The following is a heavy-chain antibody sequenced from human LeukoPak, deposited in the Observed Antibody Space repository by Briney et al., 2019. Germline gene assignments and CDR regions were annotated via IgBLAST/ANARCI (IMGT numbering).Heavy chain of an antibody. CDR3: ASQYYDFWSGYYTLEYYFDY. J-gene: IGHJ4*02. V-gene: IGHV3-23*01. CDR1: GFTFSSYA. CDR2: ISGSGGST. Sequence: GGSLRLSCAASGFTFSSYAMSWVRQAPGKGLEWVSAISGSGGSTYYADSVKGRFTISRDNSKNTLYLQMNSLRAEDTAVYYCASQYYDFWSGYYTLEYYFDYWGQGTLVTVSS. D-gene: IGHD3-3*01.